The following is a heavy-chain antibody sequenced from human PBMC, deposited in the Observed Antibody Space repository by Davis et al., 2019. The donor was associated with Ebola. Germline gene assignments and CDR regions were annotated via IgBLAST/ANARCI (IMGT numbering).Heavy chain of an antibody. J-gene: IGHJ6*02. CDR1: GFTFSSYS. CDR3: AKDGGSYYDSSGTHYYYYGMDV. Sequence: GEPLKISCAASGFTFSSYSMSWVRQAPGKGLEWVSAISGSGGSTYYADSVKGRFTISRDNSKNTLYLQMNSLRAEDTAVYYCAKDGGSYYDSSGTHYYYYGMDVWGQGTTVTVSS. CDR2: ISGSGGST. D-gene: IGHD3-22*01. V-gene: IGHV3-23*01.